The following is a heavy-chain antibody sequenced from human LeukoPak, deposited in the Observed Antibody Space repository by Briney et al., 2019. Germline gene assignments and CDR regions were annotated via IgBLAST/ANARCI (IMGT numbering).Heavy chain of an antibody. D-gene: IGHD3-22*01. CDR3: ARDGAYDDASGYRADF. CDR2: ISHSGTTV. V-gene: IGHV3-11*01. J-gene: IGHJ4*02. CDR1: GFMFIHYY. Sequence: GGSLRLSCTASGFMFIHYYMNWFRQTPGKGLEGLSYISHSGTTVQYADSVRGRFTVSRDNHKNTLYFQMNSLRVEDTALYYCARDGAYDDASGYRADFWGQGTLVTVSS.